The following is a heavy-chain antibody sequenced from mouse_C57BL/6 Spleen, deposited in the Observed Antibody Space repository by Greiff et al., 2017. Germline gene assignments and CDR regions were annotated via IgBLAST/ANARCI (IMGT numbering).Heavy chain of an antibody. J-gene: IGHJ2*01. CDR1: GYTFTDYN. CDR2: INPINGGT. CDR3: ARYRWLPFDY. V-gene: IGHV1-18*01. Sequence: VQLQQSGPELVKPGASVKIPCTASGYTFTDYNMDWVKQSHGQSLEWSGDINPINGGTNYNQKFKGKATLTVAKASSTADMELRSLTSEDTAVYYCARYRWLPFDYWGQGTTLTVSS. D-gene: IGHD2-3*01.